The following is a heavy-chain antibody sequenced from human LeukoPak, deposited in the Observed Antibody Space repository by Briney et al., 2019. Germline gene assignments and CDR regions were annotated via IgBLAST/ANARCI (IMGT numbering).Heavy chain of an antibody. CDR1: GGSILSSSYY. CDR3: ARWGRYGSGSYFY. V-gene: IGHV4-39*07. J-gene: IGHJ6*04. CDR2: IYYGGST. D-gene: IGHD3-10*01. Sequence: SETLSLTCTVSGGSILSSSYYWGWIRQPPGKGLEWIGSIYYGGSTDYNPSLKSRVIISVDTSKNQFSLKLSSVTAADTAVYYCARWGRYGSGSYFYWGKGTTVTISS.